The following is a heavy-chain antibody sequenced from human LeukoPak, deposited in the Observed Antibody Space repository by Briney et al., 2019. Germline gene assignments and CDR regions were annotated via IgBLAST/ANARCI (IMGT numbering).Heavy chain of an antibody. V-gene: IGHV4-30-2*01. J-gene: IGHJ4*02. D-gene: IGHD3-22*01. CDR1: GGSIISGGYS. CDR3: ARETYYYDSSGYFDY. Sequence: SQTLSLTCAVSGGSIISGGYSWSWIRQTPEKGLEWIGHIFHSGDTEYNPSLKNRVAMSLVRSKNQVSLELSSVTAADTAVYYCARETYYYDSSGYFDYWGQGTLVTVSS. CDR2: IFHSGDT.